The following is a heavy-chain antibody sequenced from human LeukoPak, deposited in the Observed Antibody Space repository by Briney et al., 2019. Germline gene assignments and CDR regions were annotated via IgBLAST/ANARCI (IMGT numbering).Heavy chain of an antibody. CDR2: IYYSGST. CDR3: ARDTRPLKGDAFDI. CDR1: GGSISSYY. J-gene: IGHJ3*02. Sequence: SETLPLTCTVSGGSISSYYWSWIRQPPGKGLEWLGYIYYSGSTNYNPSLKSRVTISVDTSKNQFSLKLSSVTAADTAVYYCARDTRPLKGDAFDIWGQGTMVTVSS. V-gene: IGHV4-59*01. D-gene: IGHD4/OR15-4a*01.